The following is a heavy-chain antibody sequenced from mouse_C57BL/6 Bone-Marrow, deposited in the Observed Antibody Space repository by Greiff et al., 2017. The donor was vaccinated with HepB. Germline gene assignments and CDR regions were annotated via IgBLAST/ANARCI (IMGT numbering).Heavy chain of an antibody. J-gene: IGHJ3*01. V-gene: IGHV1-7*01. Sequence: VQLQQSGAELAKPGASVKMSCRASGYNFLNYWIHWIKQRPGQGLEWIGYINPTTTSTKYNQKFQDKATLTADKSSSTAYIQLISLTSEDSAVYYCARRGGDGPAWFAHWGQGTRVTVSA. D-gene: IGHD2-3*01. CDR1: GYNFLNYW. CDR2: INPTTTST. CDR3: ARRGGDGPAWFAH.